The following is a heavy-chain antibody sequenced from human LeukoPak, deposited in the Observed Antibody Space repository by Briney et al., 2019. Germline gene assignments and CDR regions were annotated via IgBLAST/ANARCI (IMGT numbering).Heavy chain of an antibody. J-gene: IGHJ4*02. CDR1: GLTFRSYW. CDR3: AREEYGGNNFDY. Sequence: PGGSLRLSCAASGLTFRSYWMNWVRQAPGKGLEWVTNIKQDGSEEHYVDSVKGRFTISRDNVKDSVSLQMNSLRVADSGMYYCAREEYGGNNFDYWGQGILVTVSS. D-gene: IGHD4-23*01. V-gene: IGHV3-7*03. CDR2: IKQDGSEE.